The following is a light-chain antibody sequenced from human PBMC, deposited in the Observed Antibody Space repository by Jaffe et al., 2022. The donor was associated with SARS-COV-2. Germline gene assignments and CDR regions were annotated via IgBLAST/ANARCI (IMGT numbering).Light chain of an antibody. Sequence: QSALTQPPSASGSPGQSVTISCTGTSSDIGGYNYVSWYQQHPGKAPKLMIYEVSKRPSGVPDRFSGSKSGNTASLTVSGLQAEDEADYYCSSFAGSANPRVLFGGGTKVTVL. CDR1: SSDIGGYNY. J-gene: IGLJ2*01. CDR2: EVS. V-gene: IGLV2-8*01. CDR3: SSFAGSANPRVL.